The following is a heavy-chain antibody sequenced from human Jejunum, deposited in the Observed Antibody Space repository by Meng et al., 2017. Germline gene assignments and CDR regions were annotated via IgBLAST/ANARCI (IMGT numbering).Heavy chain of an antibody. Sequence: QITLKESGPTRVKPTQTLTLTCTFTGFTLSSSDVGVVWIRQPPGEALEWLAVNFWDDENYYRPSLKTRLTITKDTSKNQVVLTMTNMDPVDTGTYYCVRCNYATVSGNRYNWFDPWGQGALVTGSS. CDR1: GFTLSSSDVG. CDR2: NFWDDEN. D-gene: IGHD3-9*01. CDR3: VRCNYATVSGNRYNWFDP. V-gene: IGHV2-5*04. J-gene: IGHJ5*02.